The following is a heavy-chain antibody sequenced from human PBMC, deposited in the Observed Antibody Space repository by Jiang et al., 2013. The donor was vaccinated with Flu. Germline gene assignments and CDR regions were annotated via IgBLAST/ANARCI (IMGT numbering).Heavy chain of an antibody. CDR3: ARGGRTNGGWIGEGALDI. Sequence: SVIYKSGSTYHAESVEGRFSMSRDNSRNTVYLQMNSLRAEDTAVYYCARGGRTNGGWIGEGALDIWGQGTMVTVSS. J-gene: IGHJ3*02. D-gene: IGHD6-19*01. CDR2: IYKSGST. V-gene: IGHV3-66*01.